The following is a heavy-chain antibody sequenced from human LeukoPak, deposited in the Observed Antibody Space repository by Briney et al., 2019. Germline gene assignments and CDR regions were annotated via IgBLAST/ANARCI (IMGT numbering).Heavy chain of an antibody. CDR1: GFTFSSYS. Sequence: PGGSLRLSCAASGFTFSSYSMNWVRQAPGKGLEWVSSISSSSSYIYYADSVKGRFTISRDNAKNSLYLQMNSLRAEDTAVYYCARDEAAAGPFDYWGQGTLDTVSS. D-gene: IGHD6-13*01. V-gene: IGHV3-21*01. J-gene: IGHJ4*02. CDR3: ARDEAAAGPFDY. CDR2: ISSSSSYI.